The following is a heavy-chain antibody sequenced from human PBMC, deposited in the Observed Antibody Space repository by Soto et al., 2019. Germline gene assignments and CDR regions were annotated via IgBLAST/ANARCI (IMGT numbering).Heavy chain of an antibody. CDR2: VDPSDSYA. D-gene: IGHD5-18*01. CDR3: GRVRVDKAEGWFDP. J-gene: IGHJ5*02. V-gene: IGHV5-10-1*01. Sequence: GESLKISCKGSGYHFTDYWISWVRQMPGKGLEWMGRVDPSDSYANYSPSFQGNGTISADKSISTAYLQWSSLKASDTAIYYCGRVRVDKAEGWFDPWGQGTLVTVSS. CDR1: GYHFTDYW.